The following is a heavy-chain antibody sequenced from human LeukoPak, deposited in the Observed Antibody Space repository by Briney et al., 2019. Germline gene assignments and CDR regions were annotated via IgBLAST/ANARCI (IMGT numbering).Heavy chain of an antibody. CDR3: ARGGISHDSSGYYDY. Sequence: VASVKVSCKVSRGTFSSYAISWVRQAPGQGLEWMGRIIPIFGTANYAQKFQGRVTITTDESTSTAYMELSSLRSEDTAVYYCARGGISHDSSGYYDYWGQGTLATVSS. J-gene: IGHJ4*02. CDR2: IIPIFGTA. CDR1: RGTFSSYA. V-gene: IGHV1-69*05. D-gene: IGHD3-22*01.